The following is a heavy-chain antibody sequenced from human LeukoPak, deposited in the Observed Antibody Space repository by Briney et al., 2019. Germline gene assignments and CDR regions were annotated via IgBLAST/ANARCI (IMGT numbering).Heavy chain of an antibody. J-gene: IGHJ4*02. D-gene: IGHD6-19*01. CDR3: ARGPGVPRIAVAPAYYFDY. CDR1: GYTFTGYY. CDR2: INPNSGGT. V-gene: IGHV1-2*02. Sequence: GALVKVSCKASGYTFTGYYMHWVRQAPGQGLEWMGWINPNSGGTNYAQKFQGRVTMTRDTSISTAYMELSRLRSDDTAVYYCARGPGVPRIAVAPAYYFDYWGQGTLVTVSS.